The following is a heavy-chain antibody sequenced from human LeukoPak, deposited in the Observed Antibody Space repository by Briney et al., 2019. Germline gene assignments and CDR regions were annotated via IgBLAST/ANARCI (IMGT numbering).Heavy chain of an antibody. D-gene: IGHD6-19*01. CDR3: ARAMQWLDEVAAPLDY. V-gene: IGHV1-46*01. CDR1: GYTFTSYY. J-gene: IGHJ4*02. Sequence: ASVKVSCKASGYTFTSYYMNWVRQAPGQGLEWMGIINPSGGSTSYAQKFQGRVTMTRDTSTSTVYMELSSLRSEDTAVYYCARAMQWLDEVAAPLDYWGQGTLVTVSS. CDR2: INPSGGST.